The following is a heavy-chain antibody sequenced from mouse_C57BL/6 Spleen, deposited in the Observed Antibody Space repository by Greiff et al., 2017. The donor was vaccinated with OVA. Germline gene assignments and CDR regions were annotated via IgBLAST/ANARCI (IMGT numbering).Heavy chain of an antibody. D-gene: IGHD2-10*02. CDR1: GYTFTDYE. J-gene: IGHJ4*01. CDR3: ARRGYEAGMDY. Sequence: VQLQESGAELVRPGASVTLSCKASGYTFTDYEMHWVKQTPVHGLEWIGAIDPETGGTAYNQKFKGKAILTADKSSSTAYMELRSLTSEDSAVYYCARRGYEAGMDYWGQGTSVTVSS. V-gene: IGHV1-15*01. CDR2: IDPETGGT.